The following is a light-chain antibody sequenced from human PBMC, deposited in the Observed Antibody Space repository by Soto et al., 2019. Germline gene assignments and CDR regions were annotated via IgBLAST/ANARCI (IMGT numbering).Light chain of an antibody. CDR2: ATS. Sequence: DIQLTQSPSFLSASVEDRVTISCRASYDISSSLAWYQQEPGKAPKPLIYATSSLQSGVPSRFSGSRSGTSFTFTISSLQAEDFATYYCQEAHGFPWMFGQGTRV. J-gene: IGKJ1*01. CDR3: QEAHGFPWM. CDR1: YDISSS. V-gene: IGKV1-12*02.